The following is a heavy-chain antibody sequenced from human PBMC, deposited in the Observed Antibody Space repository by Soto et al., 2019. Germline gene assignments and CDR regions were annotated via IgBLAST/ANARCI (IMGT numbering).Heavy chain of an antibody. D-gene: IGHD5-12*01. CDR3: ANSGYVNYFYYMDV. V-gene: IGHV3-23*01. J-gene: IGHJ6*03. CDR2: ISGSGGYT. CDR1: GFTFSSYA. Sequence: GGSLRLSCAASGFTFSSYAMSWVRQAPGKGLEWVSAISGSGGYTFYADSVKGRFTISRDDSKNTLYLQINSLRVADTAVYYCANSGYVNYFYYMDVWGQGTTVTVSS.